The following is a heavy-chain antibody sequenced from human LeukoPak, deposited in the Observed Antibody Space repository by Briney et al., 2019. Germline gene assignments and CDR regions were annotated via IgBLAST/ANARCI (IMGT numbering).Heavy chain of an antibody. CDR3: AVQTIVASTKGDAFDI. V-gene: IGHV1-2*06. Sequence: ASVKVSCKASGYTFTAYYIHWERQAPGQGLEWVGRINCNSAGTNYAQKFRGRVTMTRDTSISTVYMELSSLRSDDTAVYYCAVQTIVASTKGDAFDIWGQGTTVIVSS. CDR1: GYTFTAYY. J-gene: IGHJ3*02. D-gene: IGHD5-12*01. CDR2: INCNSAGT.